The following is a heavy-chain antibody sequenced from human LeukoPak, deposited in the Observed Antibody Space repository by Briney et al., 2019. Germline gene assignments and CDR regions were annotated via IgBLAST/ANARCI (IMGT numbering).Heavy chain of an antibody. CDR2: INSDGSTT. J-gene: IGHJ4*02. CDR3: ARDPTADDY. V-gene: IGHV3-74*01. D-gene: IGHD2-2*01. CDR1: GFTFSSYW. Sequence: PGGSLRLSCAASGFTFSSYWMHWVRQAPGKGLVWVSRINSDGSTTNYADSVKGRFTISKDNAKNSLFLQMNSLRAEDTAIYYCARDPTADDYWGQGTLVTVSS.